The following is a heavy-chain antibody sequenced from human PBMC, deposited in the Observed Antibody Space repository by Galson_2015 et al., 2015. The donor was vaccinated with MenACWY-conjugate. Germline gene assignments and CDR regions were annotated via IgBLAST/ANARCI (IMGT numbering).Heavy chain of an antibody. CDR2: ISGGGPST. D-gene: IGHD2/OR15-2a*01. CDR3: ARRGLNKAACRFEY. J-gene: IGHJ4*02. V-gene: IGHV3-23*01. CDR1: GFTFSSNS. Sequence: SLRLSCAAAGFTFSSNSMSWVRQAPGKGLEWVSTISGGGPSTYYADSVKGRFTISRDNSQNTLYLQMNSLTAEDTAVYYCARRGLNKAACRFEYLGQRAMVTVYS.